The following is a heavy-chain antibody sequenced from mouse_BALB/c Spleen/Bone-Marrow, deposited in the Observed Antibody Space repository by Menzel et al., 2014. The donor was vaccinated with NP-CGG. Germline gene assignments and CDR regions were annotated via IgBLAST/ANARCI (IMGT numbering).Heavy chain of an antibody. CDR1: GFTFTDYY. D-gene: IGHD1-1*01. Sequence: EVKLMESGGGLVQPGGSLILSCATSGFTFTDYYMNWVRQPPGKALEWLGFIRNKANGYTTEYSASVEGRFTISRDNSQSILYLQMNTLRAEDSATYYCARDSRSTVSHFDYWGQGTTLTVSS. J-gene: IGHJ2*01. CDR2: IRNKANGYTT. CDR3: ARDSRSTVSHFDY. V-gene: IGHV7-3*02.